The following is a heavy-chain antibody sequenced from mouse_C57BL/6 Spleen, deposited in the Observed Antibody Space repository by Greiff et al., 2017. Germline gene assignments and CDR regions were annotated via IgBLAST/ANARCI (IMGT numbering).Heavy chain of an antibody. D-gene: IGHD1-1*01. CDR3: ARVGHYYGSDWYFDV. CDR1: GYTFTDYY. V-gene: IGHV1-26*01. CDR2: INPNNGGT. Sequence: EVQLQQSGPELVKPGASVKISCKASGYTFTDYYMNWVKQSHGKSLEWIGVINPNNGGTSYNQKFKGNATLTVDKSSSTGDMKLRSLTSEDSAVYYCARVGHYYGSDWYFDVWGTGTTGTVSS. J-gene: IGHJ1*03.